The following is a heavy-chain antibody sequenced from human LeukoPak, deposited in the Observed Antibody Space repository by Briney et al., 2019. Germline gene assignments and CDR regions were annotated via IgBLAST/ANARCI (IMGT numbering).Heavy chain of an antibody. CDR1: GYSFTSYW. CDR2: IYPGDSDT. D-gene: IGHD3-10*01. J-gene: IGHJ6*02. V-gene: IGHV5-51*01. CDR3: AGTVAGIGEFHYYGMDV. Sequence: GESLKISCKGSGYSFTSYWIGWVRQMPGKGLEWMGIIYPGDSDTRYSPSFQGQVTISADKSISTAYLQWSSLKASDTAMYYCAGTVAGIGEFHYYGMDVWGQGTTVTVSS.